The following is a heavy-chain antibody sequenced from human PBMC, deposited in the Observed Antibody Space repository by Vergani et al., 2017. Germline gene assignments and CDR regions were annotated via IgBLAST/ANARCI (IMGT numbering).Heavy chain of an antibody. Sequence: EVQLVESGGGLVKPGGSLRLSCAASGFTFSNAWMSWVRQAPGKGLEWVGRIKSKTDGGTTDYAAPVKGRFTISRDNSKNTLYLQMNSLRAEDTAVYYCAIAAAHYYYGMDVWGQGTTVTVSS. D-gene: IGHD6-13*01. CDR1: GFTFSNAW. CDR3: AIAAAHYYYGMDV. J-gene: IGHJ6*02. V-gene: IGHV3-15*01. CDR2: IKSKTDGGTT.